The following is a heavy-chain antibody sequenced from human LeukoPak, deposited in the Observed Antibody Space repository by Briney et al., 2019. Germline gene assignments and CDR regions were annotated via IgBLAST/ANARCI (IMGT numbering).Heavy chain of an antibody. V-gene: IGHV3-53*01. CDR2: IYYDGTT. CDR3: ANTKQYAFDI. CDR1: GFTVSSSY. Sequence: GGSLRLSCAASGFTVSSSYMSWVRQAPGKGLEWVSIIYYDGTTYYADSVKGRFTISRDNSKNTLFLQMNSLRAEDTAVYYCANTKQYAFDIWGQGTMVTVSS. D-gene: IGHD1/OR15-1a*01. J-gene: IGHJ3*02.